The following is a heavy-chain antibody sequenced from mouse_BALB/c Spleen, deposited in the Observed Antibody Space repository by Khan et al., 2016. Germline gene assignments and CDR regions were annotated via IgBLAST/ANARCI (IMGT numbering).Heavy chain of an antibody. CDR3: ARGTSALYYSLDY. V-gene: IGHV1S137*01. D-gene: IGHD2-14*01. CDR2: ISTYYGDA. Sequence: QVQLKQSGAELVRPGVSVKISCKGSGYTFTDYALHWVKQSHAKSLEWIGIISTYYGDATSNQKFKDKATMTVDQSSGTTYMELARLTSEDSAIYYCARGTSALYYSLDYWGQGTSVTVSS. J-gene: IGHJ4*01. CDR1: GYTFTDYA.